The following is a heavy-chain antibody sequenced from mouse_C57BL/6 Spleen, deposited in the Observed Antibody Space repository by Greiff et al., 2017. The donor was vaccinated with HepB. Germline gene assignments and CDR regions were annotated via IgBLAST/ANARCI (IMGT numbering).Heavy chain of an antibody. D-gene: IGHD2-4*01. Sequence: VQLQQSGPELVKPGDSVKISCKASGYSFTGYFMNWVMQSHGKSLEWIGRINPYNGDTFYNQKFKGKATLTVDKSSSTAHMELRSLTSEYSAVYYCARGYDYDGAWFAYWGQGTLVTVSA. J-gene: IGHJ3*01. CDR1: GYSFTGYF. CDR3: ARGYDYDGAWFAY. CDR2: INPYNGDT. V-gene: IGHV1-20*01.